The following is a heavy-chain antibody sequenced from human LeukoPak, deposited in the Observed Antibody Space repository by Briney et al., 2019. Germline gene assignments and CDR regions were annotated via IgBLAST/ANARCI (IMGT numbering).Heavy chain of an antibody. D-gene: IGHD3-10*01. CDR2: ISGDTT. CDR1: GLTVSSNE. Sequence: GGSLRLSCAASGLTVSSNEMSWVRQAPGKGLEWVSSISGDTTYYADSKKGRFTISRDKSKNTLHLQMNSLRAEDTAVYYCARVPYGNYHYYYMDVWGKGTTITVSS. V-gene: IGHV3-38-3*01. CDR3: ARVPYGNYHYYYMDV. J-gene: IGHJ6*03.